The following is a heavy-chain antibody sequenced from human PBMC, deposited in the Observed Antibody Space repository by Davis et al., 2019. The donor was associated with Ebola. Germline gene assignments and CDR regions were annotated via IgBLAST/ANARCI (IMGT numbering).Heavy chain of an antibody. CDR1: GFSLSTSGMG. V-gene: IGHV2-5*01. J-gene: IGHJ2*01. D-gene: IGHD5-24*01. CDR2: IYWNDVD. CDR3: ARYIGPAGDWHFDL. Sequence: SGPTLVKPTQTLTLTCTFPGFSLSTSGMGVGWIRQAPGKAPECLAVIYWNDVDRYSPSLRSRLTITKDTSKNQVVLVMTNMDPVDTATYYCARYIGPAGDWHFDLWGRGTLVTVSS.